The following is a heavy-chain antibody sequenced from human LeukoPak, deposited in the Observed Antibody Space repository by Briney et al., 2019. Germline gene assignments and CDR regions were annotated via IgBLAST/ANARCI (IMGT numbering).Heavy chain of an antibody. CDR3: ARQWLVLPPYGMDV. CDR1: GGSISSSSYY. CDR2: IYYSGST. D-gene: IGHD6-19*01. Sequence: SETLSLTCTVSGGSISSSSYYWGWVPPPPGEGLEWVGSIYYSGSTYYNPSLKSRVTISVDTSKNQFSLKLSSVTAADTAVYYCARQWLVLPPYGMDVWGQGTTVTVSS. V-gene: IGHV4-39*01. J-gene: IGHJ6*02.